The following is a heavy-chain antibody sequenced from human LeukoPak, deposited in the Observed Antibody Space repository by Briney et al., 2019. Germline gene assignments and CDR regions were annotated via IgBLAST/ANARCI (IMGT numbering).Heavy chain of an antibody. J-gene: IGHJ3*02. CDR3: ARGKWDLESRRPFGELSIGAFDI. Sequence: GGSLRLSCAASGFTFSSYAMHWVRQAPGKGLEWVAVISYDGSNKYYADSVKGRFTISRDNSKNTLYLQMNSLRAEDTAVYYCARGKWDLESRRPFGELSIGAFDIWGQGTMVTVSS. CDR2: ISYDGSNK. CDR1: GFTFSSYA. V-gene: IGHV3-30-3*01. D-gene: IGHD3-10*01.